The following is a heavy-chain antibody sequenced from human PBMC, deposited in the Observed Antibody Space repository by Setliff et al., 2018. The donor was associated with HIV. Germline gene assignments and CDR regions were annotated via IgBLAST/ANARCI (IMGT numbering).Heavy chain of an antibody. Sequence: SETLSLTCTVSGGSISSSYWTWTRQPPGKGLEWIGNIHYSGSTNYNPSLKSRVTISVDTSRSQFSLILTSVTAADTAVYYCARGLTSRRGNWFDPWGQGTLVTVSS. CDR1: GGSISSSY. J-gene: IGHJ5*02. V-gene: IGHV4-59*01. CDR3: ARGLTSRRGNWFDP. D-gene: IGHD3-10*01. CDR2: IHYSGST.